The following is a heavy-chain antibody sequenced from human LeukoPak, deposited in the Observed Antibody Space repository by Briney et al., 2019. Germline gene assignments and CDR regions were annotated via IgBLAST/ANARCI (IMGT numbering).Heavy chain of an antibody. CDR2: ISGSGGST. D-gene: IGHD2-15*01. J-gene: IGHJ5*02. CDR3: AKDRGYCSGGSCSENWFDP. Sequence: GGSLRLSCAASGFTFSSYAMSWVRQAPGKGLEWVSAISGSGGSTYYADSVKGRFTISRDNSKNTLYLQMNSLRAEDTAVYYCAKDRGYCSGGSCSENWFDPWGQGTLVTVSS. CDR1: GFTFSSYA. V-gene: IGHV3-23*01.